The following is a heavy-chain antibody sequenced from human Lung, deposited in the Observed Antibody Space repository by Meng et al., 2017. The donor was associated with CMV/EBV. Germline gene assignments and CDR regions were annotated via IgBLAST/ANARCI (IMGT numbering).Heavy chain of an antibody. Sequence: HAHLPTSGPGLVNPSQTLSLTCAISGDIVSSNSAAWHWIRQSPSRGLEWLGRTYYRSKWYHEYAVSVKSRITISPDTPKNQFSLQLNSMTPEDTAVYYCARGINGGCGDWGQGTLVTVSS. CDR1: GDIVSSNSAA. J-gene: IGHJ4*02. CDR2: TYYRSKWYH. CDR3: ARGINGGCGD. D-gene: IGHD4-23*01. V-gene: IGHV6-1*01.